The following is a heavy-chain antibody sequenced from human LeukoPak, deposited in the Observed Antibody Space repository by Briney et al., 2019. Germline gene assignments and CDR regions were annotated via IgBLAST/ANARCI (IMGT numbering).Heavy chain of an antibody. Sequence: ASVKVSCKASGYTFTSYDINWVRQATGQGLEWMGWMNPNSGNTGYAQKFQGRVTMTRNTSISTAYMELSSLRSEDTAVYYCARGYYDSSGYSPFDYWGRGTLVTVSS. CDR3: ARGYYDSSGYSPFDY. V-gene: IGHV1-8*01. D-gene: IGHD3-22*01. CDR2: MNPNSGNT. CDR1: GYTFTSYD. J-gene: IGHJ4*02.